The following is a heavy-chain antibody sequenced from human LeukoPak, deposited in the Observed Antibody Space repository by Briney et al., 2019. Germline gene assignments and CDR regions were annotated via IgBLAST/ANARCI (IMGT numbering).Heavy chain of an antibody. Sequence: GGSLRLSCAASGFTFSSYSMNWVRQAPGKGLEWVSSISSSSSYIYYADSVKGRFTISRDNAKNSLYLQMNSLRAEDTAVYYCARGRDSSGYSPLYYYYYMDVWGKGTTVTVSS. V-gene: IGHV3-21*01. D-gene: IGHD3-22*01. CDR2: ISSSSSYI. CDR1: GFTFSSYS. J-gene: IGHJ6*03. CDR3: ARGRDSSGYSPLYYYYYMDV.